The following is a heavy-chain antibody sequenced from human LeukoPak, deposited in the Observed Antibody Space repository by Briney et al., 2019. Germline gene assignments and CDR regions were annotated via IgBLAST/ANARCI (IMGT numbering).Heavy chain of an antibody. J-gene: IGHJ4*02. D-gene: IGHD6-19*01. V-gene: IGHV3-7*01. CDR2: IKKDGSEK. CDR3: ARETPDSSGWD. Sequence: GGSLRLSCAASGFTFSSHWMSWVRQAPGKGLEWVANIKKDGSEKYYVDSVKGRFTISRDNAKNSLYLQMNSLRAEDTAVYHCARETPDSSGWDWGQGTLVTVSS. CDR1: GFTFSSHW.